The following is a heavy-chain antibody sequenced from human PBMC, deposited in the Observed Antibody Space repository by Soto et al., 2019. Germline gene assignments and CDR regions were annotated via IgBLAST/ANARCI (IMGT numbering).Heavy chain of an antibody. J-gene: IGHJ4*02. D-gene: IGHD4-17*01. CDR2: ISSDSVWI. Sequence: GGSLRLSCAASGFTFSSSAMNWVRQAPGKGLEWVSSISSDSVWIYYAASVKGRFTISRDNAKNSLFLQMSSLRAEDTAVYYCASGSYGDYSDWGQGTLVTVSS. V-gene: IGHV3-21*01. CDR1: GFTFSSSA. CDR3: ASGSYGDYSD.